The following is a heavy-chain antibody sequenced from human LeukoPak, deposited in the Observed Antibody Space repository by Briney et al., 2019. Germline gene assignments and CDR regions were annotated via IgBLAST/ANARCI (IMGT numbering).Heavy chain of an antibody. J-gene: IGHJ4*02. CDR3: AKDLRGFSIAAAGPDY. CDR2: IRYDGSNK. D-gene: IGHD6-13*01. Sequence: GGSPRLSCAASGFTFSSYGMHWVRQAPGKGLEWVAFIRYDGSNKYYADSVKGRFTISRDNSKNTLYLQMNSLRAEDTAVYYCAKDLRGFSIAAAGPDYWGQGILVTVSS. CDR1: GFTFSSYG. V-gene: IGHV3-30*02.